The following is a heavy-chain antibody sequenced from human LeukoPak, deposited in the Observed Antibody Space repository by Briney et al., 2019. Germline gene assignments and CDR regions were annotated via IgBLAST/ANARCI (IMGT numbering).Heavy chain of an antibody. V-gene: IGHV4-31*03. CDR1: GGSISSSSYY. CDR3: ARGGTSANFQH. Sequence: PSETLSLTCTVSGGSISSSSYYWGWIRQPPGKGLEWIGYIYYSGSTHYNPSLQSRVSISVDTSKNQFSLKLSSVTAADTAVYYCARGGTSANFQHWGQGTLLTVSS. J-gene: IGHJ1*01. CDR2: IYYSGST.